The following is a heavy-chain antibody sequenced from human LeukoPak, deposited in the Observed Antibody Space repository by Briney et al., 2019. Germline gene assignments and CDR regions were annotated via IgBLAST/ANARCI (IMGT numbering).Heavy chain of an antibody. Sequence: PGGSLRLSCAASGFTFSSYEMNWVRQVPGKGLEWISYISSSGSTIYYADSVKGRFTISRDNAKNSLYLQMNSLRAEDTAVHYCARPSRPYRSSEYFQHWGQGTLVIVSS. V-gene: IGHV3-48*03. CDR2: ISSSGSTI. CDR3: ARPSRPYRSSEYFQH. J-gene: IGHJ1*01. D-gene: IGHD6-13*01. CDR1: GFTFSSYE.